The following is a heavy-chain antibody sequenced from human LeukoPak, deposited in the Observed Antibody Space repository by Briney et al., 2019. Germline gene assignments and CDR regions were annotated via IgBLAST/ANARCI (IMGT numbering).Heavy chain of an antibody. D-gene: IGHD3-22*01. V-gene: IGHV4-34*01. CDR2: INHSGST. Sequence: SETLSLTSAVYGGSFSGYYWSWIRQPPGKGLEWIGEINHSGSTNYNPSLKSRVTISVDTSKNQFSLKLSSVTAADTAVYYCASSYDSSGYPLGYWGQGTLVTVSS. CDR3: ASSYDSSGYPLGY. CDR1: GGSFSGYY. J-gene: IGHJ4*02.